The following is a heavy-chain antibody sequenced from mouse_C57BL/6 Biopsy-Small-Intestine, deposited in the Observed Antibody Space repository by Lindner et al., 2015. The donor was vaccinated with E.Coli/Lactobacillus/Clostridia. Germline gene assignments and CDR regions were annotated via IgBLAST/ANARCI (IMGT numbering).Heavy chain of an antibody. V-gene: IGHV1-66*01. CDR2: IYPGSGNT. CDR1: GYSFTSYY. Sequence: VQLQESGPELVKPGASVKISCKASGYSFTSYYIHWVKQRPGQGLEWIGWIYPGSGNTKYNEKFKGKATLTADTSSGTAYMQLSSLTSEDSAVYYCARDSYYYGSSSGYWGQGTTLTVSS. CDR3: ARDSYYYGSSSGY. D-gene: IGHD1-1*01. J-gene: IGHJ2*01.